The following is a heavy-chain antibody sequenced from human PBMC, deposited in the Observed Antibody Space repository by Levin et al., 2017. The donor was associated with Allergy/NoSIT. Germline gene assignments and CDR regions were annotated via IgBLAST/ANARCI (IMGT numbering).Heavy chain of an antibody. CDR3: ARITLGGMDV. D-gene: IGHD3-3*01. Sequence: LSLTCAASGFTFSSSWMHWVRQAPGKGLVWVSRINSDGSSTSYADSVKGRFTISRDNAKNTLYLQMNSLRAEDTAVYYCARITLGGMDVWGQGTTVTVSS. CDR2: INSDGSST. CDR1: GFTFSSSW. V-gene: IGHV3-74*01. J-gene: IGHJ6*02.